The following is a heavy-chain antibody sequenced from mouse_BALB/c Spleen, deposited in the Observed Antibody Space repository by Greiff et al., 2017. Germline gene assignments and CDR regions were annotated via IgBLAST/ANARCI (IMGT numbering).Heavy chain of an antibody. Sequence: QVQLKESGPQLVRPGASVKISCKASGYSFTSYWMHWVKQRPGQGLEWIGMIDPSDSETRLNQKFKDKATLTVDKSSSTAYMQLSSPTSEDSAVYYCARGGDNWFAYWGQGTLVTVSA. V-gene: IGHV1S126*01. J-gene: IGHJ3*01. CDR1: GYSFTSYW. CDR3: ARGGDNWFAY. CDR2: IDPSDSET. D-gene: IGHD3-3*01.